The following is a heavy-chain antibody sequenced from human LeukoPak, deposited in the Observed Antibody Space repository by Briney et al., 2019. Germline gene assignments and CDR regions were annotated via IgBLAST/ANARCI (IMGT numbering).Heavy chain of an antibody. Sequence: GGSLRLSCAASGFTFSSYAMSWVRQAPGKGLEWVTNIKQDGSAKPYVDSVKGRFTISRDNAKNSLFLQMNSLRVEDTAVYYCARDNGWSADFWGQGTLVTVSS. CDR2: IKQDGSAK. CDR3: ARDNGWSADF. J-gene: IGHJ4*02. D-gene: IGHD2-15*01. CDR1: GFTFSSYA. V-gene: IGHV3-7*03.